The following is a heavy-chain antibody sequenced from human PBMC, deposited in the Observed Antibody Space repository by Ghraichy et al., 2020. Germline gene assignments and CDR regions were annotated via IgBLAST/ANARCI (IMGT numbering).Heavy chain of an antibody. V-gene: IGHV3-21*01. CDR1: TFTFSSYN. D-gene: IGHD3-22*01. CDR3: ARDLEASDDSSGYYYGFDY. Sequence: GGSLRLSCATSTFTFSSYNMNWVRQAPGKGLEWVSSISSSSSYKYYADSVKGRFTISRDNAKTSLYLQMNSLRAEDTAVYYCARDLEASDDSSGYYYGFDYWGQGTLVTVSS. CDR2: ISSSSSYK. J-gene: IGHJ4*02.